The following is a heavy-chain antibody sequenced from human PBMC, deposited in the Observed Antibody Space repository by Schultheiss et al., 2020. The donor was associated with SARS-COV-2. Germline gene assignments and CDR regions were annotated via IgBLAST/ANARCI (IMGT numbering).Heavy chain of an antibody. J-gene: IGHJ4*02. D-gene: IGHD3-10*01. Sequence: LRLSCAASGFTFSSYAMNWVRQAPGKGLEWIGYIYYSGSTYYNPSLKSRVTISVDTSKNQFSLKLSSVTAADTAVYYCARDRGEGYYFDYWGQGTLVTVSS. CDR1: GFTFSSYA. V-gene: IGHV4-31*02. CDR2: IYYSGST. CDR3: ARDRGEGYYFDY.